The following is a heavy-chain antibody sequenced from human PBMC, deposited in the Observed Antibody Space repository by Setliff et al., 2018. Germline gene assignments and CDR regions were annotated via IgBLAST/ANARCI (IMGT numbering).Heavy chain of an antibody. CDR3: ASPRRDDLDSPFDAFDI. CDR1: GISISSGHY. D-gene: IGHD3-3*01. CDR2: IYHKGRT. Sequence: PSETLSLTCGVSGISISSGHYWGWIRQPPGKGLEWIATIYHKGRTYYNPSLDSRVTISLDTSKNHFSLRLSSVTAADTAAYYCASPRRDDLDSPFDAFDIWGQGTKVTVSS. J-gene: IGHJ3*02. V-gene: IGHV4-38-2*01.